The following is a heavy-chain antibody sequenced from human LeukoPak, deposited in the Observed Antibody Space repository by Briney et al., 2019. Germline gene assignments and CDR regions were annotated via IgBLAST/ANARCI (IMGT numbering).Heavy chain of an antibody. D-gene: IGHD3-22*01. CDR1: GYTFTSYG. J-gene: IGHJ5*02. V-gene: IGHV1-18*01. Sequence: GSVKVSCKASGYTFTSYGISWVRQAPGQGLEWMGWISAYNGNTNYAQKLQGRVTMTTDTSTSTAYMELRSLRSDDTAVYYCARSVEYYDSSGYYLSWFDPWGQGTLVTVSS. CDR2: ISAYNGNT. CDR3: ARSVEYYDSSGYYLSWFDP.